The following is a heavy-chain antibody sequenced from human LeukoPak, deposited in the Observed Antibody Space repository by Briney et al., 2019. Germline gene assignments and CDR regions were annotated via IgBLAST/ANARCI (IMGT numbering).Heavy chain of an antibody. Sequence: PGRSLSLSCAASGFTFNIYGMNWVRQAPGKGLEWAAAIWYDGSTKYYADSVKGRFTISRDNSKNTLYLKMNRLSAEDTAVYYCAKVMKTMIVVVITTSLFDYWGQGTLVTVSS. J-gene: IGHJ4*02. CDR2: IWYDGSTK. CDR3: AKVMKTMIVVVITTSLFDY. CDR1: GFTFNIYG. V-gene: IGHV3-33*06. D-gene: IGHD3-22*01.